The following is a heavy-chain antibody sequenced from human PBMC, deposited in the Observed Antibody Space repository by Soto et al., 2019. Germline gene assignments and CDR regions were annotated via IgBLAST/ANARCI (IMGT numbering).Heavy chain of an antibody. CDR1: GGSISSGDYY. Sequence: SETLSLTCTVSGGSISSGDYYWSWIRQPPGKGLEWIGYIYYSGSTYYNPSLKSRVTISVDTSKNQFSLKLSSVTAADTAVYYCARVVPAAPTINYFDYWGQGTLVIVSS. J-gene: IGHJ4*02. D-gene: IGHD2-2*01. CDR3: ARVVPAAPTINYFDY. V-gene: IGHV4-30-4*01. CDR2: IYYSGST.